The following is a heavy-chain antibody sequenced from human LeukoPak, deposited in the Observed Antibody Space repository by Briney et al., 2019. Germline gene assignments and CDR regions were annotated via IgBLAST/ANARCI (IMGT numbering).Heavy chain of an antibody. Sequence: GGSLRLSCAASGYTFSSYATSWVRQAPGKGLGWVSAISGSGGSTYYADSVKGRFTISRDNSKNTLYLQMNSLRAEDTAVYYCASHFYGDYHFYFDYWRQGTLVTVSS. CDR1: GYTFSSYA. J-gene: IGHJ4*02. D-gene: IGHD4-17*01. V-gene: IGHV3-23*01. CDR2: ISGSGGST. CDR3: ASHFYGDYHFYFDY.